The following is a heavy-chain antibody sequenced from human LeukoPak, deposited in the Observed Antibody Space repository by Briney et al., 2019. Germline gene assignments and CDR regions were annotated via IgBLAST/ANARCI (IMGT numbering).Heavy chain of an antibody. V-gene: IGHV3-66*01. CDR1: GFTVSSNY. J-gene: IGHJ4*02. D-gene: IGHD6-13*01. Sequence: GSLRLSCAASGFTVSSNYMSWVRQAPGKGLEWVSVIYSGGSTYYADSVKGRLTTSRDNSKNTLYLQMNSLRAEDTAVYYCARDPGTPAAGVSDDYWGQGALVTVSS. CDR2: IYSGGST. CDR3: ARDPGTPAAGVSDDY.